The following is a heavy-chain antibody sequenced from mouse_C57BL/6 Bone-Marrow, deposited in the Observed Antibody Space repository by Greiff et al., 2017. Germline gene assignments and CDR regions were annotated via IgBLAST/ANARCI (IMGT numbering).Heavy chain of an antibody. CDR1: GYTFTSYW. J-gene: IGHJ4*01. D-gene: IGHD1-1*01. CDR3: ARGGLSEYGSRYYAMDY. Sequence: VQLKESGAELAKPGASVKLSCKASGYTFTSYWMHWVKQRPGQGLEWIGYINPSSGYTKYNQKFKDKATLTADKSSSTAYMQLSSLTYEDSAVYYCARGGLSEYGSRYYAMDYWGQGTSVTVSS. CDR2: INPSSGYT. V-gene: IGHV1-7*01.